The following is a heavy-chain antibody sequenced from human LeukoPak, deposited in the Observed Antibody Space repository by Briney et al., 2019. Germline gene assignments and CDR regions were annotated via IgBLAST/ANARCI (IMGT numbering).Heavy chain of an antibody. CDR2: VTPIFGTA. Sequence: SVKVSCKASGGTFSRFTISWVRQAPGQGFEWMGGVTPIFGTANFAQRFQGRVSITADESTSTAFMELSSLRSEDTAVYYCAREWGLESSGFYYAYWGQGTLVTVSS. J-gene: IGHJ4*02. CDR3: AREWGLESSGFYYAY. CDR1: GGTFSRFT. D-gene: IGHD3-22*01. V-gene: IGHV1-69*13.